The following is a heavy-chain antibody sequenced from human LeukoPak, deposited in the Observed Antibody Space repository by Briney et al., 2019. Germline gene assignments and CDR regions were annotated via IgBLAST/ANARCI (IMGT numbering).Heavy chain of an antibody. J-gene: IGHJ4*02. CDR1: GGSISSSSYY. CDR3: ARLYCSGGSCYVDY. Sequence: SETLSLTCTVSGGSISSSSYYWGWICQPPGKGLEWIGSIYYSGSTYYNPSLKSRVTISVDTSKNQFSLKLSSVTAADTAVYYCARLYCSGGSCYVDYWGQGTLVTVSS. CDR2: IYYSGST. D-gene: IGHD2-15*01. V-gene: IGHV4-39*01.